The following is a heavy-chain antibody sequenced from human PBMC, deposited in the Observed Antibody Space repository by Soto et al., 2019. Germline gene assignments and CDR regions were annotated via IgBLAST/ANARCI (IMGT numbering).Heavy chain of an antibody. V-gene: IGHV3-33*08. CDR3: ARDVYSSSWYGSHFDY. D-gene: IGHD6-13*01. CDR2: IWYDGSNK. J-gene: IGHJ4*02. CDR1: GFTFSIYA. Sequence: QVQLLESGGGLVQPGGSLRLSCAASGFTFSIYAMSWVRQAPGKGLEWVAVIWYDGSNKYYADSVKGRFTISRDNSKNTLYLQMNSLRAEDTAVYYCARDVYSSSWYGSHFDYWGQGTLVTVSS.